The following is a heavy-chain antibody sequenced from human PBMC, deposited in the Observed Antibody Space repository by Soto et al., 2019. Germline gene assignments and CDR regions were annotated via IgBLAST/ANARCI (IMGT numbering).Heavy chain of an antibody. CDR1: GFTFSSYG. J-gene: IGHJ6*02. V-gene: IGHV3-30*03. CDR2: ISYDGSNK. CDR3: GRDEVRNGVGV. Sequence: QVQLVESGGGVVQPGRSLRLSCAASGFTFSSYGMHWVRQAPGKGLEWVAVISYDGSNKYYADSVKGRFTISRDNSKNTLYLQMNSLRAEDTAVYYCGRDEVRNGVGVWGQGTTVIVSS.